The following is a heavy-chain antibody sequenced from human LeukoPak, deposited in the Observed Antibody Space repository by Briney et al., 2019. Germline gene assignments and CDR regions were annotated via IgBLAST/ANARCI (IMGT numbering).Heavy chain of an antibody. Sequence: PSETLSLTCTVSSGSISSSNYYWGWIRQPPGEGLEWIGYLYYSGSTYYNPSLKSRVTMSVDTSKNQFSLKLSSVTAADTAVYYCARYYSGSYGFDYWGQGTLVTVSS. D-gene: IGHD1-26*01. V-gene: IGHV4-39*01. CDR2: LYYSGST. J-gene: IGHJ4*02. CDR3: ARYYSGSYGFDY. CDR1: SGSISSSNYY.